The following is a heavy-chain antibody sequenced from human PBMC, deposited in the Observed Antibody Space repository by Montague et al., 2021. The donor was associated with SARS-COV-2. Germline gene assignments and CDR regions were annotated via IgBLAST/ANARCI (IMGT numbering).Heavy chain of an antibody. J-gene: IGHJ6*02. CDR1: GFTFDDFA. D-gene: IGHD3-10*01. CDR2: ISWNSGSI. Sequence: SLRLSCAGSGFTFDDFAMHWVRQAPGKGLKWVSGISWNSGSIGYADSVKGRFTISRDNAKNSLYLQMNSLRGEDTALYYCAKAVKESPSYYYYGLDVWGQGTTVTVSS. CDR3: AKAVKESPSYYYYGLDV. V-gene: IGHV3-9*01.